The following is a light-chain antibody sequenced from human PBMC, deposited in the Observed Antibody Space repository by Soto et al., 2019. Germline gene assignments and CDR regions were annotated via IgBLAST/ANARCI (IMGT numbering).Light chain of an antibody. Sequence: QSALTQPASVSGSPGQSITISCTGTSSDIGNYNYVSWYQQHPGKAPKLIIYEVTNRPSGVSDRFSGSKSGNTASLTISGLQAEDEADYHCSSYTSSSTWVFGGGTKLTVL. CDR1: SSDIGNYNY. V-gene: IGLV2-14*01. CDR2: EVT. CDR3: SSYTSSSTWV. J-gene: IGLJ3*02.